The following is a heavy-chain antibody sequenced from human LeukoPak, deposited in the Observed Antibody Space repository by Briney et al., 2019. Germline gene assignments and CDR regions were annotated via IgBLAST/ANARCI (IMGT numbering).Heavy chain of an antibody. CDR3: ARRLITMVRGVKYWYFDL. Sequence: PSETLSLTCAVYSGPFSGNYWNWIRQPPGKGLEWIGEINHSGSTNYNPSLKSRVTISVDTSKNQFSLKLSSVTAADTAVYYCARRLITMVRGVKYWYFDLWGRGTLVTVSS. CDR1: SGPFSGNY. J-gene: IGHJ2*01. V-gene: IGHV4-34*01. D-gene: IGHD3-10*01. CDR2: INHSGST.